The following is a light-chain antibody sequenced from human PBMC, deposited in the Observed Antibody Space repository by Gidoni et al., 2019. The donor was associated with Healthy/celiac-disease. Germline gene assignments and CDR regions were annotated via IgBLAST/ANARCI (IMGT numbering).Light chain of an antibody. Sequence: EIVMTQSPATLSVSPGERATLSCRASQSVSSNLAWSHQKPGQAPRLLIYGASTRATGIPARFSGSGSGTEFTLTISSLQSEDFAVYYCQQYNNWPLWTFGQGTKVEIK. J-gene: IGKJ1*01. CDR2: GAS. V-gene: IGKV3-15*01. CDR1: QSVSSN. CDR3: QQYNNWPLWT.